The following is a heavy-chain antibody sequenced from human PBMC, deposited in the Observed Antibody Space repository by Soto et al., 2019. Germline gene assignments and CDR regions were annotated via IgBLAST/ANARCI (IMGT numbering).Heavy chain of an antibody. CDR3: VRAISGSFAL. J-gene: IGHJ4*02. Sequence: EVQLVESGGGLVQSGGSLRLSCEASGFSFITYWMNWFRQAPGKGLEWLASIKEDGSEKQYVYSVKGRFTISRDNAKNSLYLQMKRLNEEATAVYYCVRAISGSFALWGQGTLVIVSS. V-gene: IGHV3-7*04. CDR1: GFSFITYW. D-gene: IGHD3-9*01. CDR2: IKEDGSEK.